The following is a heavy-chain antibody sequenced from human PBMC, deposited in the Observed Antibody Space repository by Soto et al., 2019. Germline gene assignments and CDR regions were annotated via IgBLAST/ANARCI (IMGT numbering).Heavy chain of an antibody. CDR1: GFTFSSYE. CDR3: ARSFRTVTTDY. D-gene: IGHD4-17*01. J-gene: IGHJ4*02. CDR2: ISSSGSTI. Sequence: GGSLRLSCAAPGFTFSSYEMNWVRQAPGKGLEWVSYISSSGSTIYYADSVKGRFTISRDNAKNSLYLQMNSLRAEDTAVYYCARSFRTVTTDYWGQGTLVTVSS. V-gene: IGHV3-48*03.